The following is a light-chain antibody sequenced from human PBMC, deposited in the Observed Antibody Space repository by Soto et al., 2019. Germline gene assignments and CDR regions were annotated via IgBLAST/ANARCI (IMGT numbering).Light chain of an antibody. CDR1: ESVRSNY. J-gene: IGKJ2*01. CDR2: GAS. V-gene: IGKV3-20*01. Sequence: EIVLTQSPGTLSLSSGERVTLSCRASESVRSNYLAWYQQKPGQAPRLLINGASIRATGIPDRFSGSGSGTDFTLTISRLEPEDFAMYYCQQYGSSPYTFGQGTKLEIK. CDR3: QQYGSSPYT.